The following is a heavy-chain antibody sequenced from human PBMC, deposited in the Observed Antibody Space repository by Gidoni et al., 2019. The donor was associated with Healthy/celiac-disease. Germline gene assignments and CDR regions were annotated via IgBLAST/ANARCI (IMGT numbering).Heavy chain of an antibody. Sequence: QVPLVESGGGVVQPGRSLRLPCAAPGFHLRSYAMHWVRQAPGKGLEWVAVISYDGSNKYYADSVKGRFTISRDNSKNTLYLQMNSLRAEDTAVYYCARDTGLGGGSPRYGMDVWGQGTTVTVSS. D-gene: IGHD2-15*01. CDR3: ARDTGLGGGSPRYGMDV. CDR2: ISYDGSNK. J-gene: IGHJ6*02. V-gene: IGHV3-30-3*01. CDR1: GFHLRSYA.